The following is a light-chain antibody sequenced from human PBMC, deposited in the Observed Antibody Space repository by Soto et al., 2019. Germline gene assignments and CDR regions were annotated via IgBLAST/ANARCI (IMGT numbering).Light chain of an antibody. CDR1: QSISSY. CDR3: QQSYSTPQT. Sequence: DIQMTQSPSSLSASVGDRVTITCRASQSISSYLNWYQQKPGKAPKLLIYAASSLQSGVPSRFSGSGSGTDFTLTISSLQPEDYATYYYQQSYSTPQTCGQGTKVDIK. V-gene: IGKV1-39*01. CDR2: AAS. J-gene: IGKJ1*01.